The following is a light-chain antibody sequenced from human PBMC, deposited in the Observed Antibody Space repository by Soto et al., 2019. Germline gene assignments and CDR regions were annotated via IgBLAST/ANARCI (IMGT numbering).Light chain of an antibody. CDR3: QQYGSSPPKIT. CDR2: GAS. J-gene: IGKJ3*01. Sequence: EIVLTQSPGTLSLSPGERATLSCRASQSVSSSYLAWYQKKPGQAPRHLIYGASSRATGIPDRFSCSGSGTDFTFTISRLEPEDFAVYYCQQYGSSPPKITFGPGTKLDFK. CDR1: QSVSSSY. V-gene: IGKV3-20*01.